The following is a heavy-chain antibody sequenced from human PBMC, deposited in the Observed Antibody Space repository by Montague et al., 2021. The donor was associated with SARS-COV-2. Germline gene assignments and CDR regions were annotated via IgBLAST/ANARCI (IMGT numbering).Heavy chain of an antibody. V-gene: IGHV2-70*01. CDR3: ARNRLSVFDF. Sequence: PALVKPTQTLTLTCTFSGFSLSTSGVSVGWIRQPPGRALEWLALIDWTHDQYYSRSLGTRLTISPGTSKSQVVLTLTNVDTVDTATYYCARNRLSVFDFWGQGTLVTVSS. CDR2: IDWTHDQ. J-gene: IGHJ4*02. CDR1: GFSLSTSGVS. D-gene: IGHD2/OR15-2a*01.